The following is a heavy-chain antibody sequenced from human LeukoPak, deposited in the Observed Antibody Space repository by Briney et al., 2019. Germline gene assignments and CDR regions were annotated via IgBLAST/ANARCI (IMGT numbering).Heavy chain of an antibody. CDR3: ARRRDLYSGSYYPFDY. CDR2: IYPGDSET. Sequence: GESLKISCKGSGYRFTNYWIGWVRQMPGKGLEWMGIIYPGDSETRYSPSFQGQVTISADKSISAAYLQWSSLKASDTAMYYCARRRDLYSGSYYPFDYWGQGTLVTVSS. D-gene: IGHD1-26*01. CDR1: GYRFTNYW. J-gene: IGHJ4*02. V-gene: IGHV5-51*01.